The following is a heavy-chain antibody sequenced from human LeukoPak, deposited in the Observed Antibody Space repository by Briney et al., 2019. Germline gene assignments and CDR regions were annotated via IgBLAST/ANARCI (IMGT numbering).Heavy chain of an antibody. CDR1: GFTFSTYS. Sequence: GGSLRLSCAASGFTFSTYSMNWVRQAPGKGLEWISYISSSTSTIYYADSVKGRFTISRDNAKNSLYLQMNSLRAEDTAVYYCAELGITMIGGVWGKGTTVTISS. D-gene: IGHD3-10*02. CDR3: AELGITMIGGV. CDR2: ISSSTSTI. J-gene: IGHJ6*04. V-gene: IGHV3-48*04.